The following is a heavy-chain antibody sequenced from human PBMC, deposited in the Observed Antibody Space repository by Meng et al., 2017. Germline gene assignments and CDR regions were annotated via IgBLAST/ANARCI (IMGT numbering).Heavy chain of an antibody. CDR3: AKDQGAGDGYNYWGFDY. J-gene: IGHJ4*02. CDR1: GFTFSTYA. D-gene: IGHD5-24*01. V-gene: IGHV3-23*01. CDR2: IHSSGGT. Sequence: GESLKISCAASGFTFSTYAMSWDRQAPGKGLEWVSAIHSSGGTYYADSVKGRFTISRDNSKNTLYLQMNSLRAEDTAVYYCAKDQGAGDGYNYWGFDYWGQGTRVTGSS.